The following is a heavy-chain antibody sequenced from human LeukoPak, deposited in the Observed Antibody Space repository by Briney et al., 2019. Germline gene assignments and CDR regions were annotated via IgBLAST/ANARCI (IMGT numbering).Heavy chain of an antibody. CDR3: TIGGVIWRMDG. CDR2: VYPGGFT. J-gene: IGHJ6*02. Sequence: GGSLRLSCEASGFTVTSNYMSWVRQAPGKGLEWVSVVYPGGFTDHADSVKGRFTISRDTSKNTVYFQMNNLRAEDTAVYYCTIGGVIWRMDGGGQGTTVAVSS. D-gene: IGHD3-10*01. V-gene: IGHV3-66*01. CDR1: GFTVTSNY.